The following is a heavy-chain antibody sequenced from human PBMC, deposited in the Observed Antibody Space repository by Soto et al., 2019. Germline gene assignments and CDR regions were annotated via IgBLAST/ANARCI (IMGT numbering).Heavy chain of an antibody. V-gene: IGHV4-59*08. D-gene: IGHD3-10*01. CDR2: IYYSGST. J-gene: IGHJ4*02. CDR1: GGSIGSYY. CDR3: ARHYYGSEIFDF. Sequence: SETLSLTCTVSGGSIGSYYWSWIRQPPGKGLEWIGYIYYSGSTNYNPSLKSRVTISVDTSKNQFSLKLSSVTAADTAVYYCARHYYGSEIFDFWGQGTLVTVSS.